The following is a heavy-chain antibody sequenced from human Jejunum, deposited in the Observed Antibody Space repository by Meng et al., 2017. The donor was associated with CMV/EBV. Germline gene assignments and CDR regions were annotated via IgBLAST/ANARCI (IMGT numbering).Heavy chain of an antibody. Sequence: SGYTFTAYYMHWVRQAPGQGLEWMGWINPNSGGTNYAQKFQGRVTMTRDTSISTAYMELSRLRSDDTAVYYCARFCGGACYSGFDYWGQGSLVTVSS. CDR2: INPNSGGT. V-gene: IGHV1-2*02. D-gene: IGHD2-21*01. CDR1: GYTFTAYY. CDR3: ARFCGGACYSGFDY. J-gene: IGHJ4*02.